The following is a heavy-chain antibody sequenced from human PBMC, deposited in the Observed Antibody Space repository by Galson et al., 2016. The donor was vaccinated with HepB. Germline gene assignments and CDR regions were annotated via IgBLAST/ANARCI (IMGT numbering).Heavy chain of an antibody. CDR3: VRDEYNISWYKY. CDR2: ITYSGST. V-gene: IGHV4-39*02. CDR1: GDSINIARYY. D-gene: IGHD6-13*01. J-gene: IGHJ4*02. Sequence: ETLSLTCSVSGDSINIARYYWGWIRQSPTKGLEWIWTITYSGSTYYNPSLRSRVSISVDTSRNQFSLKLNSVTAADTALYYCVRDEYNISWYKYWGQGTLVTVSS.